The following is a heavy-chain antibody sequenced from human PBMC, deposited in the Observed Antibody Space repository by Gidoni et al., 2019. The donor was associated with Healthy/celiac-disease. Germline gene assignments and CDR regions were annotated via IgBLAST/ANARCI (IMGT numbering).Heavy chain of an antibody. CDR1: GYRFTNYW. D-gene: IGHD6-6*01. CDR2: IYPGDSDT. J-gene: IGHJ6*02. V-gene: IGHV5-51*01. Sequence: EVQLVQSGAEVKKPGESLKISCTGSGYRFTNYWIGWVRQMPGKGLEWMGIIYPGDSDTRYSPSFQGQVTISADKSISTAYLQWSSLKASDTAMYYCARQKNTARRLYYYYGMDVWGQGTTVTVSS. CDR3: ARQKNTARRLYYYYGMDV.